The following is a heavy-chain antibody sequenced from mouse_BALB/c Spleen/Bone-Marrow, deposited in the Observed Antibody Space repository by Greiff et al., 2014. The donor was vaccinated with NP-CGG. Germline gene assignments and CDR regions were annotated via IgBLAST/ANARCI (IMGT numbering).Heavy chain of an antibody. CDR1: GYSITSYYS. CDR3: ARFAGTPYTMDY. Sequence: QSGPDLVKPSQSLSLTCTVTGYSITSYYSWHWIRQFPGNKLEWMGYIHYSGITVYNPSLKSRISITRDTSNNQFFLQLNSVTTEDTATYCCARFAGTPYTMDYWGRGTSVTVSS. D-gene: IGHD4-1*01. J-gene: IGHJ4*01. V-gene: IGHV3-1*02. CDR2: IHYSGIT.